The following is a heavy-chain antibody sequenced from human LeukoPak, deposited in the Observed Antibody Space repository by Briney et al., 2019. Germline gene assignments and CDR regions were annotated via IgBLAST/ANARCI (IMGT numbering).Heavy chain of an antibody. CDR1: GGSISSYY. CDR2: IYTSGST. CDR3: ARDLELGPYGSGSYYDY. V-gene: IGHV4-4*07. J-gene: IGHJ4*02. D-gene: IGHD3-10*01. Sequence: SETLSLTCTVSGGSISSYYWSWIRQPAGKGLEWIGRIYTSGSTNYNPSLKSRVTMSVDTSKNQFSLKLSSVTAADTAVYYCARDLELGPYGSGSYYDYWGQGTLVTVSS.